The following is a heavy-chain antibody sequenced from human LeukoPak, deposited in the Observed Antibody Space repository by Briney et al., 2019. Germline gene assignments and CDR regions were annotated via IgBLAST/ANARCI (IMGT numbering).Heavy chain of an antibody. D-gene: IGHD2-2*02. V-gene: IGHV1-8*03. CDR1: GYTFTSYD. Sequence: APVKVSCKASGYTFTSYDINWVRQATGQGLEWMGWMNPNSGNTGYAQKFQGRVTITRNTSISTAYMELSSLRSEDTAVYYCARDRAEVPAAILGWFDPWGQGTLVTVSS. J-gene: IGHJ5*02. CDR3: ARDRAEVPAAILGWFDP. CDR2: MNPNSGNT.